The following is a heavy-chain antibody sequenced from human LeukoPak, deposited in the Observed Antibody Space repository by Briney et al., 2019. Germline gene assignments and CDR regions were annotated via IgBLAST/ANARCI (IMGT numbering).Heavy chain of an antibody. CDR3: ARGIVGATPAFDI. V-gene: IGHV1-46*03. J-gene: IGHJ3*02. CDR1: GYTFTGYY. Sequence: RASVKVSCKASGYTFTGYYMHWVRQAPGQGLEWMGWINPNSGGSTSYAQKFQGRVTMTRDTSTSTVYMELSSLRSEDTAVYYCARGIVGATPAFDIWGQGTMVTVSS. D-gene: IGHD1-26*01. CDR2: INPNSGGST.